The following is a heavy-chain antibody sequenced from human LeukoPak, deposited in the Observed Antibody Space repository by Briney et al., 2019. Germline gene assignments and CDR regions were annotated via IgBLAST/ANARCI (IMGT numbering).Heavy chain of an antibody. CDR1: GYTFTSYG. Sequence: SSVTVSCKGSGYTFTSYGINWVRQAPGQGLEWMGCISVYKGNTNYEQKLQGRITMTTDTYTSTAYMELRSLRSDDTTVYYCARDFRWLRSLNFDYWGEGTLVTVSS. CDR3: ARDFRWLRSLNFDY. CDR2: ISVYKGNT. V-gene: IGHV1-18*01. D-gene: IGHD5-12*01. J-gene: IGHJ4*02.